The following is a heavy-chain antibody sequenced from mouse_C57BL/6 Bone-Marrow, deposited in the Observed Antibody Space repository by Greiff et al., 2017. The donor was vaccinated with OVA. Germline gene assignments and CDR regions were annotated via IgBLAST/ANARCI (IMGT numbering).Heavy chain of an antibody. CDR1: GFTFSSYG. D-gene: IGHD1-1*01. J-gene: IGHJ4*01. CDR2: ISSGGSYT. CDR3: ERPPITTVVGPGAMDY. Sequence: EVMLVESGGDLVKPGGSLKLSCAASGFTFSSYGMSWVRQTPDKRLAWVATISSGGSYTYYPDSVKGRFTISRDNAKNTLYLQMSSLKSEDTAMYYCERPPITTVVGPGAMDYWGQGTSVTVSS. V-gene: IGHV5-6*01.